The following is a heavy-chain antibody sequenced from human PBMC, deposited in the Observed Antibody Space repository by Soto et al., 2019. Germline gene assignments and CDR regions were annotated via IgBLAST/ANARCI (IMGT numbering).Heavy chain of an antibody. D-gene: IGHD2-15*01. CDR3: ARFDGSGRYFDY. CDR2: IYYGGST. J-gene: IGHJ4*02. V-gene: IGHV4-39*07. CDR1: GASISSSDSY. Sequence: PSETLSLTCTVSGASISSSDSYWGWIRHPPGKGLEWIGSIYYGGSTLYNPSLKSRVTISVDTSKNQFSLKLSSVTAADTAVYYCARFDGSGRYFDYWGQGTLVTVYS.